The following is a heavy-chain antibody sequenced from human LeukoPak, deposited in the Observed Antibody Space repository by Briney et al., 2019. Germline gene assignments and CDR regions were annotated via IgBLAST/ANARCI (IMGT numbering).Heavy chain of an antibody. CDR1: GGSFSGYY. J-gene: IGHJ4*02. Sequence: SETLSLTCAVYGGSFSGYYWSWIRQPPGKGLEWIGYIYHSGSTYYNPSLKSRVTISVDRSKNQFSLKLSSVTAADTAVYYCARSHNKYYFDYWGQGTLVTVSS. D-gene: IGHD1-14*01. CDR2: IYHSGST. V-gene: IGHV4-34*01. CDR3: ARSHNKYYFDY.